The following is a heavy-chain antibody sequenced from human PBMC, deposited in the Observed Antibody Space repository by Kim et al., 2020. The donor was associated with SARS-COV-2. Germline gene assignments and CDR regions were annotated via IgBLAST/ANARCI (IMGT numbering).Heavy chain of an antibody. Sequence: GSTYYNPSLESRVTISVDTSKNQFSLKLSSVTAADTAVYYCVREWQGWFDPWGQGTLVTVSS. CDR2: GST. J-gene: IGHJ5*02. CDR3: VREWQGWFDP. V-gene: IGHV4-31*02.